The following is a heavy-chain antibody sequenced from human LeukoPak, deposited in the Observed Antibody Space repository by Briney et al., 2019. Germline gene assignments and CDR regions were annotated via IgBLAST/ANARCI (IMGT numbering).Heavy chain of an antibody. Sequence: PSETLSLTCTVSGGSISSSSYYWGWIRQPPGKGLEWIASIYYDGTTYYYPSLKSRGTISLDTSNNQFSLKLTSVTAADTAVYYCVRHLGGNAFAIWGQGTMVTVS. D-gene: IGHD3-16*01. V-gene: IGHV4-39*01. CDR2: IYYDGTT. CDR3: VRHLGGNAFAI. CDR1: GGSISSSSYY. J-gene: IGHJ3*02.